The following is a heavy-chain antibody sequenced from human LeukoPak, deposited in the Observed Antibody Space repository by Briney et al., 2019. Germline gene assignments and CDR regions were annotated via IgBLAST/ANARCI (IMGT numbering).Heavy chain of an antibody. J-gene: IGHJ4*02. Sequence: SETLSLTCTVSGGSISSSRYYWGWIRQHAVKGLEWIGSIHYSGSTYYNPSLESRVTISADLSKIQFSLKLNSVTAADTAVYYCARELVGKQDLDNWGQGTLVTVSS. D-gene: IGHD1-26*01. CDR3: ARELVGKQDLDN. CDR1: GGSISSSRYY. CDR2: IHYSGST. V-gene: IGHV4-39*02.